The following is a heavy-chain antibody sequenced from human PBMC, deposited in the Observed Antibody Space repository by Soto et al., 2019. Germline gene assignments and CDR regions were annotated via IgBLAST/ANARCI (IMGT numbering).Heavy chain of an antibody. D-gene: IGHD6-6*01. J-gene: IGHJ4*02. V-gene: IGHV1-3*01. CDR3: ASGSSGTKFES. Sequence: VKVSCKASKYTFSNYAMHWVRQAPGQRLAWMGWINAGNANTKYSQKFQGRVTITRDTSASTAYMELSSLRSEDTAVYYCASGSSGTKFESWGLGTLVTVSS. CDR1: KYTFSNYA. CDR2: INAGNANT.